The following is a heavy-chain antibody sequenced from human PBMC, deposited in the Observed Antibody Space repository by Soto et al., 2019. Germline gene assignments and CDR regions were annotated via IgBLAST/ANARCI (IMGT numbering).Heavy chain of an antibody. V-gene: IGHV1-46*01. CDR2: INPSGGST. CDR1: GYTCTSYY. CDR3: ATDLGSSTSCYRCRYGMDV. J-gene: IGHJ6*02. D-gene: IGHD2-2*02. Sequence: ASVKVSCKASGYTCTSYYMHWVRQAPGQGLEWMGIINPSGGSTSYAQKFQGRVTMTRDTSTSTVYMELSSLRPEDTAVYYCATDLGSSTSCYRCRYGMDVWGQGTTVTVSS.